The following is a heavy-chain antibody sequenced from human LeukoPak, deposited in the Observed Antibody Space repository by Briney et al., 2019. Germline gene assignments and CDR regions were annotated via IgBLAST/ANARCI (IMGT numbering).Heavy chain of an antibody. V-gene: IGHV1-18*01. D-gene: IGHD3-22*01. CDR2: ISGYNGKT. J-gene: IGHJ5*02. CDR3: VRDLRGYYDSSGEPGPFDP. Sequence: ASVKVSCKASGYTFTSSGISWVRQAPGQGLEWIGWISGYNGKTNYAQKVQGRVTMITDTSTSTAYMELRSLRYDDTAMYYCVRDLRGYYDSSGEPGPFDPWGQGTLVSVSS. CDR1: GYTFTSSG.